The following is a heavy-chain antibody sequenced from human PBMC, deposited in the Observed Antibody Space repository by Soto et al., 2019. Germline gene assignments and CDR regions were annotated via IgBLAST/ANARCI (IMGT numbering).Heavy chain of an antibody. CDR3: SSRGGYDILTGPLYYYYGMDV. V-gene: IGHV3-15*07. CDR2: IKSKTHGGTT. Sequence: GGSLRLSCAASGFTFSNAWMNWVRQATGKGLEWVGRIKSKTHGGTTDYAAPVKGRFTISRDDSKNTLYLQMNSLKTEDTAVYYCSSRGGYDILTGPLYYYYGMDVWGQGTTVTVSS. D-gene: IGHD3-9*01. J-gene: IGHJ6*02. CDR1: GFTFSNAW.